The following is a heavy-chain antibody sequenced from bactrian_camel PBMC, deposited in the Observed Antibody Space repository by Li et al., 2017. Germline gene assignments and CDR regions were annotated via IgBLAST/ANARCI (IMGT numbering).Heavy chain of an antibody. CDR1: GVTTGTVC. V-gene: IGHV3S6*01. D-gene: IGHD1*01. Sequence: HVQLVESGGGSVQPGGSLTLSCAASGVTTGTVCMAWFRQAVGKFREGIAHLESDGDEAYEDSVKGRFTISKDNASNTLLLQMNSLKPEDTAVYYCAARPMRSCLAGWRLSLLNGATGPRSPSP. J-gene: IGHJ4*01. CDR3: AARPMRSCLAGWRLSLL. CDR2: LESDGDE.